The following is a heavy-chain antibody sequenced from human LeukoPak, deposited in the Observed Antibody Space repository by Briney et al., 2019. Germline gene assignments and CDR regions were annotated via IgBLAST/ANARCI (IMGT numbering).Heavy chain of an antibody. D-gene: IGHD5-18*01. Sequence: GGSLRLSCAASGFTFSSYAMSWVRQAPGKGLEWVSAISGSGGSTYYADSVKGRFTISRDNSKNTLYLQMNSLRAEDTAVYYCATLTAAMNDAFDIWGQGTMVTVSS. J-gene: IGHJ3*02. CDR3: ATLTAAMNDAFDI. CDR1: GFTFSSYA. CDR2: ISGSGGST. V-gene: IGHV3-23*01.